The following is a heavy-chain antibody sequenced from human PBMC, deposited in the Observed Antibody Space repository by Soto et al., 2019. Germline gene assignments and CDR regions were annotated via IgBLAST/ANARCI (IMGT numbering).Heavy chain of an antibody. CDR1: GYTLTEIS. V-gene: IGHV1-24*01. J-gene: IGHJ4*02. D-gene: IGHD1-26*01. CDR3: ATYTSSGNYFESYC. Sequence: ASVKVSGRVSGYTLTEISMHWVRQAPVKGLEWMGGLDPEDGETIYAQKFQGSATMTEDTSTDTADMELSSLRSEDTAVYYSATYTSSGNYFESYCWGQGSRLTVSS. CDR2: LDPEDGET.